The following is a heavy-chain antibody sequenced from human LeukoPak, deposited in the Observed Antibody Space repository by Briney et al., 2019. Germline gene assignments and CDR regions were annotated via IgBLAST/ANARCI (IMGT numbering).Heavy chain of an antibody. CDR3: ARASRGAAAGTYYYYYMDV. Sequence: GESLKISCKGSGYSFTTYWIGWVRQMPGKGLEWMGIICPGDSDTRYSPSFQGQVTISADKSISTAYLQWSSLKASDTAMYYCARASRGAAAGTYYYYYMDVWGKGTTVTISS. CDR2: ICPGDSDT. V-gene: IGHV5-51*01. J-gene: IGHJ6*03. D-gene: IGHD6-13*01. CDR1: GYSFTTYW.